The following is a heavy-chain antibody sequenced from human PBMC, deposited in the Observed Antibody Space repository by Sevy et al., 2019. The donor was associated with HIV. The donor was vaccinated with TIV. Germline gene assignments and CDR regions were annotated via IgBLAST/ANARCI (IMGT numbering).Heavy chain of an antibody. CDR2: INHSGST. D-gene: IGHD6-19*01. Sequence: SETLSLTCAVYGGSFSGYYWSWIRQPPGKGLEWIGEINHSGSTNYNPSLKSRVTISVDTSKNQFSLKLSSVTAADTAGYYCARGRSSGWGYYYYYYGMDVWGQGTTVTVSS. CDR3: ARGRSSGWGYYYYYYGMDV. V-gene: IGHV4-34*01. J-gene: IGHJ6*02. CDR1: GGSFSGYY.